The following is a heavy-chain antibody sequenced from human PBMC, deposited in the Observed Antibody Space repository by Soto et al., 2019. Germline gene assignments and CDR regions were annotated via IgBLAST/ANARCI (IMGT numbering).Heavy chain of an antibody. J-gene: IGHJ6*02. CDR2: IKSKTDGGTT. CDR1: GFTFSNAW. CDR3: TTLSHCSGGSWYLTLYYYYGMDV. Sequence: GGSLRLSCAASGFTFSNAWMSWVRQAPGKGLEWVGRIKSKTDGGTTDYAAPVKGRFTISRDDSKNTLYLQMNSLKTEDTAVYYGTTLSHCSGGSWYLTLYYYYGMDVWGQGTTVTVSS. D-gene: IGHD2-15*01. V-gene: IGHV3-15*01.